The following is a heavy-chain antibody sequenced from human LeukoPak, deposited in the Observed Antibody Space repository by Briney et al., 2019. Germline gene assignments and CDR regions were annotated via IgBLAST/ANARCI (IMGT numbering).Heavy chain of an antibody. CDR2: IYYSGST. Sequence: SETLSLTCTVSGGSISSYYWSWIRQPPGKGLEWIGYIYYSGSTYYNPSLESRVTISVDTSKNHFSLNLSSVTAADTAVYYCAREAECGGDCYSGAFDIWGQGTMVTVSS. D-gene: IGHD2-21*02. CDR1: GGSISSYY. CDR3: AREAECGGDCYSGAFDI. J-gene: IGHJ3*02. V-gene: IGHV4-59*12.